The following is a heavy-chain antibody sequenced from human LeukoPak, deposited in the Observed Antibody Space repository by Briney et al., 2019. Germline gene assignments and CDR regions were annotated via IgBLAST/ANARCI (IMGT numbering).Heavy chain of an antibody. J-gene: IGHJ5*02. V-gene: IGHV3-15*01. CDR2: IKSKSDGETI. CDR1: GFTFSNAW. CDR3: TTDMDR. Sequence: GGSLRLSCTASGFTFSNAWMSWVRQAPGKGLEWVGRIKSKSDGETIDYAAPVQGRFSISRDDSKNTLYLQMNSLKTEDTAVYYCTTDMDRWGQGTLVIVSS.